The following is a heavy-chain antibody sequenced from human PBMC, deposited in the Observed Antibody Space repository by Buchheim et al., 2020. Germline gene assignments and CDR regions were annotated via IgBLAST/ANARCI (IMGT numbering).Heavy chain of an antibody. CDR2: INHSGST. CDR3: ARGLGYYDYVWGSNYGMDV. J-gene: IGHJ6*02. CDR1: GGSFSGYY. V-gene: IGHV4-34*01. D-gene: IGHD3-16*01. Sequence: QVQLQQWGAGLLKPSGTLSLTCAVYGGSFSGYYWSWIRQPPGKGLEWIGEINHSGSTNYNPSLKSRVTISVDTSKNQFSLKLSSVTAADTAVYYCARGLGYYDYVWGSNYGMDVWGQGTT.